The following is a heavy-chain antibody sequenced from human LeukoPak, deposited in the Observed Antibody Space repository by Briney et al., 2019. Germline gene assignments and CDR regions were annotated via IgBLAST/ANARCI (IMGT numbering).Heavy chain of an antibody. D-gene: IGHD2-2*01. CDR3: ARGCQYQLLIYFYYYMDV. CDR1: GYTFTSYY. Sequence: GASVKVSCKASGYTFTSYYMHWVRQAPGQGLEWMGWINPNSGGTNYAQKFQGRVTMTRDTSISTAYMDLSSLRSDDTAVYYCARGCQYQLLIYFYYYMDVWGKGTTVTVSS. V-gene: IGHV1-2*02. CDR2: INPNSGGT. J-gene: IGHJ6*03.